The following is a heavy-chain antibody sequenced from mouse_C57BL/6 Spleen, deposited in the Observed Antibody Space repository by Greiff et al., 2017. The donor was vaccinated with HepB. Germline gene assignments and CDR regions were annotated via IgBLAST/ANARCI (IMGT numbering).Heavy chain of an antibody. D-gene: IGHD2-4*01. CDR1: GFTFSSYA. Sequence: EVHLVESGGGLVKPGGSLKLSCAASGFTFSSYAMSWVRQTPEKRLELVATISDGGSYTYYPDNVKGRFTISRDNAKNNLYLQMSHLKSEDTAMYYCARDLGYDYGFDYWGQGTTLTVSS. J-gene: IGHJ2*01. V-gene: IGHV5-4*01. CDR3: ARDLGYDYGFDY. CDR2: ISDGGSYT.